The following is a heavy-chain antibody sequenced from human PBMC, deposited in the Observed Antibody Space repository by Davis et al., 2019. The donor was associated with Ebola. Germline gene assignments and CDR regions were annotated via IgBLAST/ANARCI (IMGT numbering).Heavy chain of an antibody. CDR2: ISSDSDYI. J-gene: IGHJ6*02. CDR1: GFTFSTYS. D-gene: IGHD3-16*01. V-gene: IGHV3-21*01. Sequence: GESLKISCAASGFTFSTYSMSWVRQAPGKALEWVSSISSDSDYIYYADSAKGRFTISRDNAKNSLFLQMTSLRAEDTAVYYWARDRPLDFFFGDYYGMDVWGQGTTVTVSS. CDR3: ARDRPLDFFFGDYYGMDV.